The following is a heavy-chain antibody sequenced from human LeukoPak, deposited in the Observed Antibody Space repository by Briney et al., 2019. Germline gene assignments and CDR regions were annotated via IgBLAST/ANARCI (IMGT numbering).Heavy chain of an antibody. D-gene: IGHD3-9*01. J-gene: IGHJ4*02. Sequence: SETLSLTCTVSGGSISSHYWSWIPQPPGKGLECIGYIYYSVNTNYNPSHKSRVTISVEPSKNQFSLKLSSVTAADTAVYYCAQLKAAIRYFDWSNPFDYWGQGTLVTVSS. CDR2: IYYSVNT. CDR1: GGSISSHY. V-gene: IGHV4-59*08. CDR3: AQLKAAIRYFDWSNPFDY.